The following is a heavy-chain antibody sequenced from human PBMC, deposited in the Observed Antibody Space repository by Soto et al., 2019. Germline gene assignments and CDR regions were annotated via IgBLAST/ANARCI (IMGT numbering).Heavy chain of an antibody. CDR3: ARDRGRGYCTGGLCYLGLDH. V-gene: IGHV3-30-3*01. Sequence: SLRLSCAASGFTFSHFAMHWVRQAPGKGLEWISAISFNATNGFFADSVKGRFSISRDNSANRLYLQMTNLRPEDAAIYYCARDRGRGYCTGGLCYLGLDHWGQGSPVTVSS. CDR2: ISFNATNG. CDR1: GFTFSHFA. D-gene: IGHD2-8*02. J-gene: IGHJ4*02.